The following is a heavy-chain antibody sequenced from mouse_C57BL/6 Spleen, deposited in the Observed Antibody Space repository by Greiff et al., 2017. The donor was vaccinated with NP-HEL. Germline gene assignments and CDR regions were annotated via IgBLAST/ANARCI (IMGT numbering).Heavy chain of an antibody. D-gene: IGHD1-1*01. CDR1: GYTFTSYW. Sequence: QVQLQQPGAELVKPGASVKLSCKASGYTFTSYWMHWVKQRPGQGLEWIGMIHPNSGSTNYNEKFKSKATLTVDKSSSTAYMQLSSLTSEDSAVYYCARSHDYGSSSYYAMDYWGQGTSVTVSS. CDR2: IHPNSGST. J-gene: IGHJ4*01. CDR3: ARSHDYGSSSYYAMDY. V-gene: IGHV1-64*01.